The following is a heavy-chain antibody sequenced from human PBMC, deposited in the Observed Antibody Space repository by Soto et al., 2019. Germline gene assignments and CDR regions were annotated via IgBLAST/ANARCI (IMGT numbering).Heavy chain of an antibody. CDR2: IVVGNGNT. V-gene: IGHV1-58*01. J-gene: IGHJ3*02. Sequence: PVKVSWKVFWLTFSNSAVEWGRQARGQRLEWIVWIVVGNGNTNYAQKFQERVSIFRDMSTTTVYMELSSLRSEDTAVYYCAANLYYDSSTGYYAFDICGQRTTVTVSS. CDR1: WLTFSNSA. CDR3: AANLYYDSSTGYYAFDI. D-gene: IGHD3-22*01.